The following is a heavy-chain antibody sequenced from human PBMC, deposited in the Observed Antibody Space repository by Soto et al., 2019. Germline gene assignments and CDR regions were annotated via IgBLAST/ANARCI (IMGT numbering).Heavy chain of an antibody. D-gene: IGHD3-10*01. CDR1: GGSVSSGSYY. J-gene: IGHJ5*02. CDR2: IYYSGST. CDR3: ARDPGSGSYYGWFDP. Sequence: SETLSLTCTVSGGSVSSGSYYWSWIRQPPGKGLEWIGYIYYSGSTNYNPSLKSRVTISVDTSKNQFSLKLSSVTTADTAVYYCARDPGSGSYYGWFDPWGQGTLVTVSS. V-gene: IGHV4-61*01.